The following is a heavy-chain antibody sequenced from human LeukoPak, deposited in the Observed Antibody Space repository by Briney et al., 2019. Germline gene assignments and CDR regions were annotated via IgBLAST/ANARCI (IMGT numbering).Heavy chain of an antibody. CDR1: EFTFNSYA. CDR3: AREPTVTTSGY. J-gene: IGHJ4*02. V-gene: IGHV3-21*01. D-gene: IGHD4-17*01. CDR2: ISSRSSSI. Sequence: GGSLRLSCAASEFTFNSYAMSWVRQAPGKGLEWVSSISSRSSSIYYADLVKGRFTISRDDAKNSLYLQMDSLRAEDTAIYFCAREPTVTTSGYWGQGTLVTVSS.